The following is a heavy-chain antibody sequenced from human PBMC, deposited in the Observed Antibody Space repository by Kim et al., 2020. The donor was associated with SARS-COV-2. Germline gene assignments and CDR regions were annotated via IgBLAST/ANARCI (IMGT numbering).Heavy chain of an antibody. CDR1: GFTFSSYA. CDR3: AKDQADCSSTSCYSFEADAFDI. Sequence: GGSLRLSCAASGFTFSSYAMSWVRQAPGKGLEWVSAISGSGGSTYYADSVKGRFTISRDNSKNTLYLQMNSLRAEDTAVYYCAKDQADCSSTSCYSFEADAFDIWGQGTMVTVSS. CDR2: ISGSGGST. J-gene: IGHJ3*02. V-gene: IGHV3-23*01. D-gene: IGHD2-2*01.